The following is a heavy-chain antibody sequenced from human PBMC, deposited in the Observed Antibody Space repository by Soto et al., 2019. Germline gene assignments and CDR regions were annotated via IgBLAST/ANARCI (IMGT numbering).Heavy chain of an antibody. CDR2: IYATGTT. J-gene: IGHJ5*02. CDR1: GDSISCFY. Sequence: PSETLSVTYTVSGDSISCFYWSWIRKSAGKGLEWIGRIYATGTTDYNPSLKSRVMMSVDTSKKQFSLKLRSVTAADTAVYYCVRDGTKTLRDWFDPWGQGISVTVSS. D-gene: IGHD1-1*01. V-gene: IGHV4-4*07. CDR3: VRDGTKTLRDWFDP.